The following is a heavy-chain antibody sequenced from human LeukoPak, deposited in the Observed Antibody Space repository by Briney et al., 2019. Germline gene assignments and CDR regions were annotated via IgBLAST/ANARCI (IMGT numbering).Heavy chain of an antibody. CDR2: IYHSGST. D-gene: IGHD3-10*01. Sequence: SETLSLTCAVSGGSISSGGYSWSWIRQPPGKGLEWIGYIYHSGSTYYNPSLKSRVTMSVDTSKNQFSLKLSSVTAADTAVYYCARDFRFGELLYYYYMDVWGKGTTVTVSS. CDR3: ARDFRFGELLYYYYMDV. J-gene: IGHJ6*03. CDR1: GGSISSGGYS. V-gene: IGHV4-30-2*01.